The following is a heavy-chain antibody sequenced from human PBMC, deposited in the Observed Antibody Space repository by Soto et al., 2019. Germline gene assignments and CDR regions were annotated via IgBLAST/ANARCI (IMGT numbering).Heavy chain of an antibody. Sequence: ASVKVSCKASGGTFSSYTISWVRQAPGQGLEWMGRIIPILGIANYAQKFQGRVTITADKSTSTAYMELSSLRSEDTAVYYCAREDSVVVVAATHYYLDGWGKGTTVTVSS. D-gene: IGHD2-15*01. J-gene: IGHJ6*03. CDR1: GGTFSSYT. CDR2: IIPILGIA. CDR3: AREDSVVVVAATHYYLDG. V-gene: IGHV1-69*04.